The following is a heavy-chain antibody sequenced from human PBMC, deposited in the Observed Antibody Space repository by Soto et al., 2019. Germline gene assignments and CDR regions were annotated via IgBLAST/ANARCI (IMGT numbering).Heavy chain of an antibody. V-gene: IGHV4-31*11. CDR3: ARFAKEENPKVGSWYYFDY. J-gene: IGHJ4*02. Sequence: PSETLSLTCAVSGGYISSGGYFWSWIRQNPGKGLEWIGNIYYSGRTYYSPSLKSRVTISVDTSKNQFSLKLSSVTAADTAVYCCARFAKEENPKVGSWYYFDYWGQGTQVTVSS. CDR1: GGYISSGGYF. D-gene: IGHD2-21*01. CDR2: IYYSGRT.